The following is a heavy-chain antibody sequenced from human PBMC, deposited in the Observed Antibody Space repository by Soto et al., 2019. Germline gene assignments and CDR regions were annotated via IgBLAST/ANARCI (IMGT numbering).Heavy chain of an antibody. Sequence: QVQLHESGPGLVKPSETLSLTCVVSDGSISTYDWWTWVRQPPGKGLEWIGKMFHSGGADYSPSLKSRVTLSADSSKNHFSLGLTAVTAADTAVYYCATGNVDSMLEYWGQGTQVAVSS. J-gene: IGHJ4*02. CDR3: ATGNVDSMLEY. V-gene: IGHV4-4*02. CDR1: DGSISTYDW. D-gene: IGHD3-3*01. CDR2: MFHSGGA.